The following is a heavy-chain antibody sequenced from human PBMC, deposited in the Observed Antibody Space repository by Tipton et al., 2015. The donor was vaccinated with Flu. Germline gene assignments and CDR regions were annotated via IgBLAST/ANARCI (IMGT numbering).Heavy chain of an antibody. Sequence: TLSLTCTVSGGSISSYYWSWIRQPPGTGLEWIGYIYYSGSTNYNPSLKSRVTISVDTSKNQFSLKLSSVTAADTAVYYCPREGAKSDYGDYGVDAFDIWGQGTMVTVSS. CDR3: PREGAKSDYGDYGVDAFDI. D-gene: IGHD4-17*01. CDR1: GGSISSYY. J-gene: IGHJ3*02. V-gene: IGHV4-59*01. CDR2: IYYSGST.